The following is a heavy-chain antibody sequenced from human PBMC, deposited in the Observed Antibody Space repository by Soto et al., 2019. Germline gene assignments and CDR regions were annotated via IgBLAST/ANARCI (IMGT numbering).Heavy chain of an antibody. CDR3: ARDTVVFDY. D-gene: IGHD4-17*01. CDR1: GFTFSDY. J-gene: IGHJ4*02. V-gene: IGHV3-11*01. Sequence: GGSLRLSCAASGFTFSDYMSWIRQAPGRGLEWVSYISSSGSTIYYADSVKGRFTISRDNAKNSLYLQMNSLRAEDTAVYYCARDTVVFDYWGQGTLVTVSS. CDR2: ISSSGSTI.